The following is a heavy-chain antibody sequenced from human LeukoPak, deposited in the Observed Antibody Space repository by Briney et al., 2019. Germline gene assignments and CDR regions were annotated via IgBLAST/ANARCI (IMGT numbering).Heavy chain of an antibody. CDR3: ARVGGGNHIDY. D-gene: IGHD4-23*01. CDR1: GGSINTYH. J-gene: IGHJ4*02. CDR2: VYTSGNT. V-gene: IGHV4-4*07. Sequence: PSETLSLTCTVSGGSINTYHWSWIRQPAGKGLEWVGRVYTSGNTNYNPSLKSRVTMSVDTSKNQFSLKLSSVTAADTAVYYCARVGGGNHIDYWGQGTLVTVSS.